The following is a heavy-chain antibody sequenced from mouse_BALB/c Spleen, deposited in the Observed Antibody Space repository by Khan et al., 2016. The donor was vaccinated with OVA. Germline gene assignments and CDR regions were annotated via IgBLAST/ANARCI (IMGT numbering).Heavy chain of an antibody. V-gene: IGHV5-6*01. CDR3: ARLAYYYDSEGFAY. Sequence: EVQLVESGGDLVEPGGSLKLSCAASGFTFSTYGMSWVRQTPDQMLEWVATISTGGHYTYYPDSVRGRFTISRDNAKNTLYLQMTSLKSEDTAMLYCARLAYYYDSEGFAYWGQGTLVTVSA. J-gene: IGHJ3*01. D-gene: IGHD1-1*01. CDR1: GFTFSTYG. CDR2: ISTGGHYT.